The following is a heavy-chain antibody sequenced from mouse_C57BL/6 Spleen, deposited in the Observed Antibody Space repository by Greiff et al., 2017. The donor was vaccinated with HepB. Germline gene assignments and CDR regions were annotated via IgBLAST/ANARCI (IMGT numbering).Heavy chain of an antibody. CDR2: IYPRSGNT. J-gene: IGHJ4*01. D-gene: IGHD1-1*01. CDR1: GYTFTSYG. V-gene: IGHV1-81*01. Sequence: VKLVESGAELARPGASVKLSCKASGYTFTSYGISWVKQRTGQGLEWIGEIYPRSGNTYYNAKFKGKATLTADKSSSTAYMELRSLTSEDSAVYFCARKVTTVVDYAMDYWGQGTSVTVSS. CDR3: ARKVTTVVDYAMDY.